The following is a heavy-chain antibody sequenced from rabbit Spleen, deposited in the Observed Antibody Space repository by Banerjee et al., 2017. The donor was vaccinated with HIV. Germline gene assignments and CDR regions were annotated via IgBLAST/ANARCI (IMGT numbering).Heavy chain of an antibody. V-gene: IGHV1S40*01. Sequence: QSLEESGGGLVQPGGSLTLSCKASGFDFSSYYMTWVRQAPGKGLEWISCIAGSSSGFTYSATWAKGRFTCSKTSSTTVTLQMTSLTVVDTATYFCARDLVAVIGWNFNLWGQGTLVTVS. J-gene: IGHJ4*01. D-gene: IGHD1-1*01. CDR1: GFDFSSYY. CDR2: IAGSSSGFT. CDR3: ARDLVAVIGWNFNL.